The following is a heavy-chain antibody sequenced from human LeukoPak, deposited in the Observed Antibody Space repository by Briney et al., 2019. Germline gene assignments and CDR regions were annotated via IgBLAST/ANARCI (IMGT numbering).Heavy chain of an antibody. D-gene: IGHD6-13*01. CDR1: GYTFTGYY. CDR3: ARGAGSGFDI. Sequence: ASVNVSCKASGYTFTGYYMHWVRQAPGHGLEWMGWISPSSGDTHYAQSFQDKVTMTRDTSINTAYMELSRLISDDTAVYYCARGAGSGFDIWGQGTMVTVSS. CDR2: ISPSSGDT. J-gene: IGHJ3*02. V-gene: IGHV1-2*02.